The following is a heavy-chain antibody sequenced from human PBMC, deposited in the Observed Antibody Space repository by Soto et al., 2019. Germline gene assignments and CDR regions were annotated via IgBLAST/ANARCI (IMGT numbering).Heavy chain of an antibody. CDR2: ISGSGGST. D-gene: IGHD2-15*01. V-gene: IGHV3-23*01. CDR3: ATPRVVVVVAATVTDY. J-gene: IGHJ4*02. Sequence: GGSLRLSCAASGFTFSSYAMSWVRQAPGKGLEWVSAISGSGGSTYYADSVKGRFTISRDNSKNTLYLQMNSLRAEDTAVYYCATPRVVVVVAATVTDYWGQGTLVTVSS. CDR1: GFTFSSYA.